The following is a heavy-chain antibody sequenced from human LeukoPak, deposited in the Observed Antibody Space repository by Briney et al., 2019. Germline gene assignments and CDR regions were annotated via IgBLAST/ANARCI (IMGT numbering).Heavy chain of an antibody. CDR2: IIPIFGTA. Sequence: SVKVSFKASGGTFSSYAISWVRQAPGQGLEWMGGIIPIFGTANYAQKFQGRVTITADESTSTAYMELSSLRSEDTAVYYCARDNFIGAAGTGYFQHWGQGTLVTVSS. D-gene: IGHD6-13*01. V-gene: IGHV1-69*01. CDR3: ARDNFIGAAGTGYFQH. J-gene: IGHJ1*01. CDR1: GGTFSSYA.